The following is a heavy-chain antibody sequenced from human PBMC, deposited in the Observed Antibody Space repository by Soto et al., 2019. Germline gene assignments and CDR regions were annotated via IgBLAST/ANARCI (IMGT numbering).Heavy chain of an antibody. V-gene: IGHV4-59*01. J-gene: IGHJ4*02. CDR1: GGSISSYY. D-gene: IGHD2-21*02. CDR3: ARDGVTYFDY. CDR2: IYYSGST. Sequence: SETLSLTCTVSGGSISSYYWSWIRQPPGKGLEWIGYIYYSGSTNYNPSLKSRVTISVDASKNQFSLKLSSVSAADTAVYYCARDGVTYFDYWGQGTLVTVSS.